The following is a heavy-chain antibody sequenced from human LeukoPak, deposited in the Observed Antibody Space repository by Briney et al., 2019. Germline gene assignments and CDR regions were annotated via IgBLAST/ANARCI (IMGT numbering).Heavy chain of an antibody. D-gene: IGHD3-10*01. V-gene: IGHV5-51*01. CDR2: IYPGDSDT. CDR1: GYNFTTSW. J-gene: IGHJ3*01. CDR3: AKQRPYYSGAGSYRAFDF. Sequence: GESLKISCKGSGYNFTTSWIGWVRQMPGKGLEWMGIIYPGDSDTRYSPSFQGQVTISADKSISTAYLQWTSLKASDTAMYYCAKQRPYYSGAGSYRAFDFWGQGTMVTVSS.